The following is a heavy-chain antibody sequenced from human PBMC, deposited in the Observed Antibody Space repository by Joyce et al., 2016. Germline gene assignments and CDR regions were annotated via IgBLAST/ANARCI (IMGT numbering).Heavy chain of an antibody. Sequence: QVQLVQSGAEVKKPGASVKVSCKASGYTFTNYDINGVRQAPGQGLEWLGWMRPSKGNTGYAQKCQGRVTITRDTSINTAYMELSSLRSEDTAVYYCARNPYESGLFDPWGQGTLVTVSS. CDR3: ARNPYESGLFDP. D-gene: IGHD3-22*01. V-gene: IGHV1-8*03. CDR1: GYTFTNYD. CDR2: MRPSKGNT. J-gene: IGHJ5*02.